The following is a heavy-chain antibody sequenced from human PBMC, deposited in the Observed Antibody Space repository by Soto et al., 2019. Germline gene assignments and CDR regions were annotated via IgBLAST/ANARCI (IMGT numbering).Heavy chain of an antibody. Sequence: SVKVSCKASGGTFSSYTISWVRQAPGQGLEWMGRIIPILGIANYAQKFQGRVTITADKSTSTAYMELSSLRSEDTAVYYCARAQRGYSYGRAFYYYYGMDVWGQGTTVTVSS. J-gene: IGHJ6*02. CDR2: IIPILGIA. D-gene: IGHD5-18*01. CDR3: ARAQRGYSYGRAFYYYYGMDV. CDR1: GGTFSSYT. V-gene: IGHV1-69*02.